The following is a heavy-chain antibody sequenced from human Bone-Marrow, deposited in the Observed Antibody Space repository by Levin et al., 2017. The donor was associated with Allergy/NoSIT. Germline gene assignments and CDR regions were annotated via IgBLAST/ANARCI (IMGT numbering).Heavy chain of an antibody. CDR2: IYHSGST. Sequence: SETLSLTCTVSGASISSSSYSWGWIRQTPGNGLEWIGTIYHSGSTDYYPSLKSRVTISVDTSKNQFSRNLNSVTAADTAVYYCARHLGGDWFDPWGQGTLVTVSS. CDR1: GASISSSSYS. CDR3: ARHLGGDWFDP. J-gene: IGHJ5*02. D-gene: IGHD3-16*01. V-gene: IGHV4-39*01.